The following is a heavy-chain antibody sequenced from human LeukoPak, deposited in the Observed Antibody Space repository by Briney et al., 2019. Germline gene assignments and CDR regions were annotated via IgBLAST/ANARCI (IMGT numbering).Heavy chain of an antibody. CDR1: GGTFSSYA. J-gene: IGHJ4*02. V-gene: IGHV1-69*01. CDR3: AGSLKFIAMIPHY. Sequence: ASVKVSCKASGGTFSSYAISWVRQAPGQGLEWMGGIVPIFGTANYAQKFQGRVTITADESTSTAYMELSSLRSEDTAVFYCAGSLKFIAMIPHYWGQGTLVTVSS. D-gene: IGHD3-22*01. CDR2: IVPIFGTA.